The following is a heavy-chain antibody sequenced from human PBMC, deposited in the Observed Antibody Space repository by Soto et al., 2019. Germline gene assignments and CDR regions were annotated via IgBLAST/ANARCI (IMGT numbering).Heavy chain of an antibody. CDR3: SRAPYYGSRMYYSD. J-gene: IGHJ4*01. CDR2: MNPNSGNT. V-gene: IGHV1-8*01. CDR1: GYTFTSYD. D-gene: IGHD3-10*01. Sequence: QVQLVQSGAEVKKPGASVKVSCKASGYTFTSYDINWERQATGQGLEWMGWMNPNSGNTGYAQKFQSRVTMPRNTAISTAYMELSILRSEDTSVYYCSRAPYYGSRMYYSDWGHRTLVT.